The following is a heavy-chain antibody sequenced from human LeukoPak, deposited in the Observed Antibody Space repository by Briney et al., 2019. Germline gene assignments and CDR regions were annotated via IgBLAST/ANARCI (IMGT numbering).Heavy chain of an antibody. V-gene: IGHV3-7*03. Sequence: GGSLRLSCTASGFSFRSHWMTWVRQAPGKGLEWVANIKEDGSKKNYVDSVKGRFTVFRDNAKNSLYLQIHSLRAEDTAVYYCATPLDYFDSSGFHQGGDWGQGTLVTVSS. CDR3: ATPLDYFDSSGFHQGGD. CDR1: GFSFRSHW. CDR2: IKEDGSKK. J-gene: IGHJ4*02. D-gene: IGHD3-22*01.